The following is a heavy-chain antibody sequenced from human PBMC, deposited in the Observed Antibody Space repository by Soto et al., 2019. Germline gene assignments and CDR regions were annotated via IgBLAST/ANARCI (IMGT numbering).Heavy chain of an antibody. CDR2: INPNSGGT. Sequence: QVQLVQSGADLKKPGASVKVSCKASGYTFTHYYVHWVRQAPGQGVEWMGWINPNSGGTNYAQKFQGRVTLTRDTSISTAHMELSRLTSDDTAMYFCARSVTGPTYLDYWGQGTLVTVSS. CDR1: GYTFTHYY. D-gene: IGHD2-21*02. CDR3: ARSVTGPTYLDY. J-gene: IGHJ4*02. V-gene: IGHV1-2*02.